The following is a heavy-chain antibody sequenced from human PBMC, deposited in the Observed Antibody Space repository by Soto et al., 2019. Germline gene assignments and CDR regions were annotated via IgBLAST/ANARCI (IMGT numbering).Heavy chain of an antibody. CDR1: GVTVSSNY. CDR3: ARHGYNYGGGYFDY. V-gene: IGHV3-66*04. D-gene: IGHD5-18*01. Sequence: EVQLVESGGGLVQPGGSLRLSCAASGVTVSSNYMSWVRQAPGKGLEWVSVIYSGGSTYYADSVKGRFTISRDHSKNTLYLQMNSLRAEDTAVYYCARHGYNYGGGYFDYWGQGTLVTVSS. CDR2: IYSGGST. J-gene: IGHJ4*02.